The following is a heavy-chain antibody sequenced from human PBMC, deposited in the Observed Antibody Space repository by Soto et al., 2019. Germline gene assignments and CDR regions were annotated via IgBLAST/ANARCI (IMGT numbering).Heavy chain of an antibody. CDR3: ARDGMRYGYNWFDP. D-gene: IGHD5-18*01. V-gene: IGHV3-30-3*01. CDR1: GFTFSSYA. Sequence: LRLSCAASGFTFSSYAMHWVRQAPGKGLEWVAVISYDGSNKYYADSVKGRFTISRDNSKNTLYLQMNSLRAEDTAVYYCARDGMRYGYNWFDPWGQGTLVTVSS. J-gene: IGHJ5*02. CDR2: ISYDGSNK.